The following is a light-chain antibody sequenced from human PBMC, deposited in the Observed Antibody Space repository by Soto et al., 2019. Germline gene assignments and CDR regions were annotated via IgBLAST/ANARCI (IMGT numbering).Light chain of an antibody. J-gene: IGKJ1*01. V-gene: IGKV1-39*01. CDR3: QQSYSNPRT. CDR2: AAS. CDR1: QSISSY. Sequence: DIQMTQSPSSLSAYVGDRVTITCRASQSISSYLHWFQQKPGKAPKLLIYAASNLQSGVPSRFSGSVSGTDCTLTISSLQPEDFATYYCQQSYSNPRTFGQGTKVDIK.